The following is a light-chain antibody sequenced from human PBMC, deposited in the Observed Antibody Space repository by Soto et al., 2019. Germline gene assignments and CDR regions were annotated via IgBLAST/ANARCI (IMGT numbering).Light chain of an antibody. Sequence: QSVLTQPPSVSAAPGQKVTISCPGSSSNIGGNSVSWYQQLPETAPKLLIYDDNKRPSGIPDRFSGSKSGTSATLGIHGFQTGDEADYYCGSWDSGLSASVIGAGGKV. V-gene: IGLV1-51*01. J-gene: IGLJ1*01. CDR2: DDN. CDR1: SSNIGGNS. CDR3: GSWDSGLSASV.